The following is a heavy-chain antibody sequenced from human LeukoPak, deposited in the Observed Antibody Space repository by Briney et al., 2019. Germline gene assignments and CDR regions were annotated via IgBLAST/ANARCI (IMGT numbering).Heavy chain of an antibody. J-gene: IGHJ5*02. Sequence: NSSETPSLTCSVSGGSMNDNYLTWIRQAPGKGLEWIGYISNSGTTDYNPSLKSRVTMSVDTSKNEFSLKLTSVTAADTAMYYCARVVRGAVTSNWFDPWGQGTLVTVSS. CDR3: ARVVRGAVTSNWFDP. D-gene: IGHD4-17*01. CDR1: GGSMNDNY. V-gene: IGHV4-59*01. CDR2: ISNSGTT.